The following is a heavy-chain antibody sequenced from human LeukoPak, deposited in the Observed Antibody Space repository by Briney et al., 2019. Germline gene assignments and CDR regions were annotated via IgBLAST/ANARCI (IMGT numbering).Heavy chain of an antibody. J-gene: IGHJ4*02. CDR1: GFSFSAYW. Sequence: GGSLRLSCAASGFSFSAYWMTWVRQAPGTGLEWVANINPAGSETYYVDPVKGRFSISRDNAKNLVYLQMNSLRAEDTAVHHCARFGYVAAVDVWGQGTPVTVSS. CDR2: INPAGSET. D-gene: IGHD2-15*01. V-gene: IGHV3-7*01. CDR3: ARFGYVAAVDV.